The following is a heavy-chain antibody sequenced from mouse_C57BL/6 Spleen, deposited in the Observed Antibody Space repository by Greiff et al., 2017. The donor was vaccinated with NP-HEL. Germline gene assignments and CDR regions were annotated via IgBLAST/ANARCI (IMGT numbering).Heavy chain of an antibody. Sequence: EVQLQQSGAELVKPGASVKLSCTASGFTIKDYYMHWVKQRTEQGLEWIGWIDPEDGATKYAPKVQGKATITADTSSNTAYLQLSSLTSEDTAVYYCARWGGNYLFAYWGQGTLVTVSA. CDR3: ARWGGNYLFAY. CDR1: GFTIKDYY. V-gene: IGHV14-2*01. D-gene: IGHD2-1*01. CDR2: IDPEDGAT. J-gene: IGHJ3*01.